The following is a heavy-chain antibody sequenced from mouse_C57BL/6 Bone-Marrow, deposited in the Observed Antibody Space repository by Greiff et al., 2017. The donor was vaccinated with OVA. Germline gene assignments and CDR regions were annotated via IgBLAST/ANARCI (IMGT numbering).Heavy chain of an antibody. D-gene: IGHD1-1*01. CDR3: AREYYGSSQFAY. CDR1: GYTFTSYW. CDR2: IYPGSGST. Sequence: QVQLQQPGAELVKPGASVKMSCKASGYTFTSYWITWVKQRPGQGLEWIGDIYPGSGSTNYNEKFKSKATLTVDTSSSTAYMQLSSLTSEDSAVYYCAREYYGSSQFAYWGQGTLVTVSA. J-gene: IGHJ3*01. V-gene: IGHV1-55*01.